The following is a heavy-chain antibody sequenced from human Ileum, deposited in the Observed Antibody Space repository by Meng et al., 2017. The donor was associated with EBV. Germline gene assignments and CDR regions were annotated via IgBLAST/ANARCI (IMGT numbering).Heavy chain of an antibody. Sequence: QVQLQESGPGLVKLSGTRSLTCPCSGDSISSDFWGSWVRQPPGKGLEWIGEVYHRGDTNYNPSLKSRVDISVDKSKNQFYLSLFSVTAADTAVYYCGRDQGRELINHWGQGTLVTVSS. CDR3: GRDQGRELINH. CDR2: VYHRGDT. V-gene: IGHV4-4*02. CDR1: GDSISSDFW. J-gene: IGHJ4*02. D-gene: IGHD1-7*01.